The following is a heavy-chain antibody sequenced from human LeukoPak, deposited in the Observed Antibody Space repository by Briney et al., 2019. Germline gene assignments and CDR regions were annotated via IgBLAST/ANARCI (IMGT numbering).Heavy chain of an antibody. D-gene: IGHD6-19*01. CDR1: GFTVSSNY. CDR2: IYSGGST. CDR3: ARDRGIAVAGTLGYYYGMDV. V-gene: IGHV3-66*01. Sequence: PGRSLRLSCAASGFTVSSNYMSWVRQAPGKGLEWVSVIYSGGSTYYADSVKGGFTIPRDNSKNTLYLQMNSLRAEDTAVYYCARDRGIAVAGTLGYYYGMDVWGQGTTVTVSS. J-gene: IGHJ6*02.